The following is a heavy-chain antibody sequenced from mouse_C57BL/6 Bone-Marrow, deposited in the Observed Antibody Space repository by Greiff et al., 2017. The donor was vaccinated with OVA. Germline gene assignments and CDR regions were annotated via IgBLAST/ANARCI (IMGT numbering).Heavy chain of an antibody. CDR1: GFTFSDYY. J-gene: IGHJ3*01. CDR3: ARPYYYGRPLRRAWFAY. D-gene: IGHD1-1*01. CDR2: ISNGGGST. V-gene: IGHV5-12*01. Sequence: DVKLVESGGGLVQPGGSLKLSCAASGFTFSDYYMYWVRQTPEKRLEWVAYISNGGGSTYYPDTVKGRFTISRDIAKNTLYLQMSRLKSEDTAMYYCARPYYYGRPLRRAWFAYWGQGTLVTVSA.